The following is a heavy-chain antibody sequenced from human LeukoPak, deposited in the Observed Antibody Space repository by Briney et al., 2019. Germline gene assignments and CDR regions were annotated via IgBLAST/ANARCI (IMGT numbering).Heavy chain of an antibody. Sequence: PGGSLRLSCEASGFSLSSYEMNWVRQAPGKGLEWVSHISSRGSTIYYADSVKGRFTISRDNAKNSLYLQMNSLRAADTAVYYCASSGSSGRIYYWGQGTLVTVSS. CDR3: ASSGSSGRIYY. J-gene: IGHJ4*02. V-gene: IGHV3-48*03. CDR2: ISSRGSTI. D-gene: IGHD3-10*01. CDR1: GFSLSSYE.